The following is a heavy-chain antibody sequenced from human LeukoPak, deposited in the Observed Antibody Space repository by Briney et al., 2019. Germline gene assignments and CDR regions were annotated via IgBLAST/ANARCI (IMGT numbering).Heavy chain of an antibody. J-gene: IGHJ3*01. V-gene: IGHV3-23*01. CDR3: AKDPNGDYIGAFDF. D-gene: IGHD4-17*01. CDR1: GFNFYKYA. CDR2: IRGSGGNT. Sequence: GGALRLSCEASGFNFYKYALVWVRQAPGEGVGGVAAIRGSGGNTYYADSVRGRFTISRDNSKNTLYLQMNSLRAEDTAVYYCAKDPNGDYIGAFDFWGQGTLVAVSS.